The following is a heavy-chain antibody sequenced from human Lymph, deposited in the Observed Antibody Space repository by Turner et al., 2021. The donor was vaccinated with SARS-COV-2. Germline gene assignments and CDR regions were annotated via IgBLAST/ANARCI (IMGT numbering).Heavy chain of an antibody. J-gene: IGHJ5*02. D-gene: IGHD2-2*01. CDR3: ARDSPYCSSTSCYDP. CDR1: GGTFSSYA. V-gene: IGHV1-69*10. CDR2: IIPILAIA. Sequence: QVQLVQSGSEVKKPGSSVKVSCKASGGTFSSYAITWVRQAPGQGLEWMRGIIPILAIANYAQKFQVRVTITADKATSTAYMELSSLRSEDTAVYYCARDSPYCSSTSCYDPWGQGTLVTVSS.